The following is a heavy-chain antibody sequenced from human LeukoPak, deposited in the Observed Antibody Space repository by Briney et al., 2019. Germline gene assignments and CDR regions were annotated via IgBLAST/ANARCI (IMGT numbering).Heavy chain of an antibody. J-gene: IGHJ5*02. V-gene: IGHV4-59*01. CDR2: VYDDGRS. CDR3: ARGSDYDSRGYFP. Sequence: PSEILSLTCTVSGGSSSIYFWSWIRQLPETGLEWIGYVYDDGRSNYNPSLKSRVTMSIDMSKNQFSLRLTSVTTADTAVYYCARGSDYDSRGYFPWGQGTLVTVSS. D-gene: IGHD3-22*01. CDR1: GGSSSIYF.